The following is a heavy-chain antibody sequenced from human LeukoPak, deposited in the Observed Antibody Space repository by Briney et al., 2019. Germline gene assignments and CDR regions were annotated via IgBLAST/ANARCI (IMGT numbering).Heavy chain of an antibody. D-gene: IGHD3-10*01. Sequence: SETLSLTCTVSGDSISTYSWTWVRQPAGKGLEWIGRFSIRGSTQYNPSLRGRVTMSADTSKNQFSLMVTSLTAADTAVYYCARALYFGELGYYYMDFWGRGTTVTVSS. CDR2: FSIRGST. V-gene: IGHV4-4*07. J-gene: IGHJ6*03. CDR1: GDSISTYS. CDR3: ARALYFGELGYYYMDF.